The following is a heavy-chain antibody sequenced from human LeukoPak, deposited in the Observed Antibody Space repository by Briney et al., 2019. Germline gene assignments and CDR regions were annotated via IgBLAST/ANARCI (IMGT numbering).Heavy chain of an antibody. D-gene: IGHD4-11*01. CDR3: ALLRITVTPYYFDY. J-gene: IGHJ4*02. CDR2: ISSSSSYI. CDR1: GFTFSSYS. V-gene: IGHV3-21*01. Sequence: GGSLRLSCAASGFTFSSYSMTWVRQAPGKGLEWVSSISSSSSYIYYADSVKGRFTISRDNAKNSLYLQMNSLRAEDTAVYYCALLRITVTPYYFDYWGQGTLVTVSS.